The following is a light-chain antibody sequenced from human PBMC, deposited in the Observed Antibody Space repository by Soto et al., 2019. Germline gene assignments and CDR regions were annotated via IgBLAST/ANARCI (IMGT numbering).Light chain of an antibody. V-gene: IGLV1-44*01. CDR3: AAWDDSLSGWV. J-gene: IGLJ3*02. Sequence: QLVLTQPPSASGTPGQRVTISCSGSSSNIGSNTVNWYQQLPGTAPKLLIYRNNQRPSGVPDRFSGSKSGTSASLAISGLPSEDEADYYCAAWDDSLSGWVFGGGTKLTVL. CDR1: SSNIGSNT. CDR2: RNN.